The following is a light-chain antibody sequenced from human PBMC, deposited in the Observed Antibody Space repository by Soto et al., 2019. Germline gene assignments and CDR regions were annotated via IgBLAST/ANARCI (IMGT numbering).Light chain of an antibody. CDR1: SSDVGGYNY. V-gene: IGLV2-14*01. Sequence: QSALTQPASVSGSPGQSITISCTGTSSDVGGYNYVSWYQQHPGKATKLMIYDVSNRPSGVSNRFSGSKSGNTASLTIFVLQAEDEADYYCSSYTSSSTPYVFGTGTRSPS. CDR3: SSYTSSSTPYV. J-gene: IGLJ1*01. CDR2: DVS.